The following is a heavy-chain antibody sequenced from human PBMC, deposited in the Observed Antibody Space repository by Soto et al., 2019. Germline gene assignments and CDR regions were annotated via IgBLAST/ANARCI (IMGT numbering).Heavy chain of an antibody. V-gene: IGHV3-33*01. CDR3: AREGLGSSSWYYEY. CDR1: GFTFRHYG. D-gene: IGHD6-13*01. Sequence: GGTLRLSCVACGFTFRHYGMHWVRQAPGKGLEWVAVIWYDENNKDYADSVKGRFTISRDNSKNTLYLQMNSLRAEETAVYYCAREGLGSSSWYYEYWGQGTLVTVS. CDR2: IWYDENNK. J-gene: IGHJ4*02.